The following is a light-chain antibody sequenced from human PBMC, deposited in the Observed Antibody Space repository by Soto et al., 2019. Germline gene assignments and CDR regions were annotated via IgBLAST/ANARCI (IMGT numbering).Light chain of an antibody. CDR3: QQYYDWPL. CDR1: ESIGSK. CDR2: GAS. J-gene: IGKJ3*01. V-gene: IGKV3D-15*01. Sequence: EIVMTQSPAALSMSPGERATLFCRASESIGSKLAWYQQKPGQAPRLLIYGASTRATGIPARFSGSGSGTDFTLTITSLQSEDFAVYYCQQYYDWPLFGPGTKMDIK.